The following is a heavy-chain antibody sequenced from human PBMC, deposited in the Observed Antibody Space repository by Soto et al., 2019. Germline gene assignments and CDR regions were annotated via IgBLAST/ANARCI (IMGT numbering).Heavy chain of an antibody. CDR3: ARGNYDFWSGYYAFDI. CDR1: GFTFSSYS. CDR2: ISSSSNTI. D-gene: IGHD3-3*01. Sequence: PGGSLRLSCAASGFTFSSYSMNWVRQAPGKGLEWVSFISSSSNTIYYADSVKGRFTISRDNAKNSLYLQMNSLRSEDTAVYYCARGNYDFWSGYYAFDIWGQGTMVTVSS. J-gene: IGHJ3*02. V-gene: IGHV3-48*01.